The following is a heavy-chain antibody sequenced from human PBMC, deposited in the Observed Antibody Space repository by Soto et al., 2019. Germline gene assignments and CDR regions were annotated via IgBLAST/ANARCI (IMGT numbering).Heavy chain of an antibody. V-gene: IGHV1-3*01. J-gene: IGHJ5*02. D-gene: IGHD6-6*01. CDR3: ARSPSRMAAETQLDP. Sequence: QVQLVQSGAEVRKPGASVKISCKASGDTFTIYAIHWLRQAPGQRLEWMGWINGGAGDTRYSVNFHCRVTFTRDTAATTAFMDFSSLSSADTAIYYCARSPSRMAAETQLDPWGQGTLVTVSS. CDR1: GDTFTIYA. CDR2: INGGAGDT.